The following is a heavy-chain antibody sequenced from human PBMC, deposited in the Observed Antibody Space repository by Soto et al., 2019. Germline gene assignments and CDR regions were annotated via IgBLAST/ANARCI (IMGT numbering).Heavy chain of an antibody. J-gene: IGHJ4*02. CDR1: GSSLSSYY. CDR2: IYTSGST. Sequence: SGSLRLTCTAGGSSLSSYYRIGIRQPAGKGLEWIGRIYTSGSTNYNPSLKSRVTMSVDTSKNQFTLKISSVTAADTAVYYCARGGELCDYWGQGTLVTVSS. D-gene: IGHD3-16*01. V-gene: IGHV4-4*07. CDR3: ARGGELCDY.